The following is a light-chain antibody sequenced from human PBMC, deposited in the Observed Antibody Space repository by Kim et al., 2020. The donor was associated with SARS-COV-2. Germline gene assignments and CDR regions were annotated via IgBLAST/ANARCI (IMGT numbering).Light chain of an antibody. CDR1: QSIGTW. Sequence: DVQMTQSPSSVSTSVGDRVTITCRASQSIGTWLAWYQQKPGEAPQLLISTASNKQSGVPARFSGSGSGTEFVLTISSLQPEDFATYYCQQGNSFPWTFGQGTKVDIK. CDR2: TAS. J-gene: IGKJ1*01. CDR3: QQGNSFPWT. V-gene: IGKV1-12*01.